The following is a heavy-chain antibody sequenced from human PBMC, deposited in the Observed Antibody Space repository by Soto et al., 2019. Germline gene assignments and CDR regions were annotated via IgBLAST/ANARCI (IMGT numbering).Heavy chain of an antibody. J-gene: IGHJ5*02. CDR1: GGSISSGDYC. CDR2: IYNSGGT. CDR3: VRVVVAAKGGWFDP. V-gene: IGHV4-30-2*01. Sequence: QLQLQESGSGLVKPSQTLSLTCAVSGGSISSGDYCWSWIRQPAGKGLEWIGYIYNSGGTYYNPSLKSRVTISVDRSKNQFSLKLSSVTAADTAVYYCVRVVVAAKGGWFDPWGQGTLVTVSS. D-gene: IGHD2-15*01.